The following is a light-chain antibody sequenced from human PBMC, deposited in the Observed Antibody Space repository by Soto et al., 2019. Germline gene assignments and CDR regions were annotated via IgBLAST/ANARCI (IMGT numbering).Light chain of an antibody. CDR3: QQYGSPLT. Sequence: EIVLTQSPGTLSLSPGGRATLSCRASQSVRSSYLAWYQQRPGQAPRLLIFGASFRATGIPDRFSGSGSGTDFTLTISRLEPEDFAVYYCQQYGSPLTVGGGTKVDIK. CDR2: GAS. CDR1: QSVRSSY. J-gene: IGKJ4*01. V-gene: IGKV3-20*01.